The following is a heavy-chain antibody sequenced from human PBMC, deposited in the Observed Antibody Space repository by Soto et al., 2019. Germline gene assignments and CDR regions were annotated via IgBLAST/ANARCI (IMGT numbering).Heavy chain of an antibody. D-gene: IGHD6-19*01. CDR3: AKDTSSGGLVKGAFDI. CDR2: INWNSGSI. J-gene: IGHJ3*02. V-gene: IGHV3-9*01. Sequence: EVQLVESGGGLVQPGGSLRLSCAASGFTFSSYDMHWVRQATGKGLEWVSNINWNSGSIGYADSVKGRFTISRDNAKNALYLQMNSLRDEDTALYYCAKDTSSGGLVKGAFDIWGQGTMVTVSS. CDR1: GFTFSSYD.